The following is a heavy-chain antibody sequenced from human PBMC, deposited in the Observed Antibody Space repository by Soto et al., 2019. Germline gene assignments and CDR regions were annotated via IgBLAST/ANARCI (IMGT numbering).Heavy chain of an antibody. CDR2: LSAYNGDT. D-gene: IGHD1-26*01. Sequence: QVQLVQSGAEVKKPGASVRVSCKTSGYTFINYGITWVRQAPGQGLEWKGWLSAYNGDTSSSEKLQDRFTMTTDTSTNTVYMDLRSLRSDDTAVYYCARWSAIVGGAEALDIWGQGTMVIVSS. V-gene: IGHV1-18*01. CDR3: ARWSAIVGGAEALDI. J-gene: IGHJ3*02. CDR1: GYTFINYG.